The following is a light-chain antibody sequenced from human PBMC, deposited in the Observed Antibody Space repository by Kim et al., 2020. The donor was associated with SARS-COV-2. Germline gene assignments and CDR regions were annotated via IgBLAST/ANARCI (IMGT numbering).Light chain of an antibody. CDR2: YDD. J-gene: IGLJ3*02. V-gene: IGLV1-36*01. CDR3: AAWDDRLNAGV. CDR1: SSNIGNNA. Sequence: QRVTISCSGSSSNIGNNAVNWYQQLPGKAPKLLIYYDDLLPSGVSDRFSGSKSGTSASLAISGLQSEDEADYYCAAWDDRLNAGVFGGGTQLTVL.